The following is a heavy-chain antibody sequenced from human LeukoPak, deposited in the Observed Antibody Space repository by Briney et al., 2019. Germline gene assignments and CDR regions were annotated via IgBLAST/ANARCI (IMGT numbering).Heavy chain of an antibody. D-gene: IGHD3-22*01. V-gene: IGHV3-30*03. CDR1: GFTFSSYS. Sequence: PGGSLRLSCAASGFTFSSYSIHWVRQAPGKGLEWVAVISYDGSNKYYADSVKGRFTISRDNSKNTLYLEMNSLRTEDTAVYYCARGPGEGGSSGYYYGKPEDPAEYYFDYWGQGTLVTVSS. J-gene: IGHJ4*02. CDR3: ARGPGEGGSSGYYYGKPEDPAEYYFDY. CDR2: ISYDGSNK.